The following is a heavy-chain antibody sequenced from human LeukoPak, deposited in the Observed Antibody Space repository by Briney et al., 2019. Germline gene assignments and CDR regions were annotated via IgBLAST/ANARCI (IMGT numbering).Heavy chain of an antibody. CDR3: VRRLRLDY. CDR1: GFTFSDYE. J-gene: IGHJ4*02. D-gene: IGHD4-17*01. CDR2: ISAGSGVTI. V-gene: IGHV3-48*03. Sequence: PGGSLRLSCTVSGFTFSDYEMNWVRQAPGKGLEWVAYISAGSGVTIDFADSVKGRFMISRDNAKSSLSLQMNSLRAEDTGFYYCVRRLRLDYWGQGTLVTVSS.